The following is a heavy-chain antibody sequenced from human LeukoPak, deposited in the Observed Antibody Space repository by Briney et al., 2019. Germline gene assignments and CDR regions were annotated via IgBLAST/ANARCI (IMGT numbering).Heavy chain of an antibody. Sequence: SCKASGGTFSSYAMSWVRQAPGKGLEWVSAISGSGDITYYADSVKGRFTISRDNSKNTLYLQMNNLRAEDTAVYYCATSPTFDPWGQGTLVTVSS. J-gene: IGHJ5*02. CDR1: GGTFSSYA. CDR3: ATSPTFDP. V-gene: IGHV3-23*01. CDR2: ISGSGDIT.